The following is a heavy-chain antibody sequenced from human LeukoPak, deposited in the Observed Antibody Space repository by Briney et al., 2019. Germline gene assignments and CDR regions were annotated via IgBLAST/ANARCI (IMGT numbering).Heavy chain of an antibody. CDR2: ISGTSGYK. CDR3: VRGEYSSGWYDFFDS. D-gene: IGHD6-19*01. Sequence: GSLRLSCAASGFTFSSYNMNWVRQAPGKGLVWVASISGTSGYKHYADSVQGRFTISRDNAKKSLHLEMDSLRAEDTAVYYCVRGEYSSGWYDFFDSWGQGTLVTVSS. CDR1: GFTFSSYN. J-gene: IGHJ4*02. V-gene: IGHV3-21*01.